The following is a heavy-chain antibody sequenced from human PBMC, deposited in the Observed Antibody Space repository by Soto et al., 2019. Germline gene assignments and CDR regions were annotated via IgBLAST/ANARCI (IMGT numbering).Heavy chain of an antibody. J-gene: IGHJ6*02. CDR1: GGSISSGDYY. V-gene: IGHV4-30-4*01. CDR2: IYYSGST. D-gene: IGHD1-26*01. Sequence: QVQLQESGPGLVKPSQTLSLTCTVSGGSISSGDYYWSWIRQPPGKGLEWIGYIYYSGSTYYNPSLKSRVTIEVDMYKKQFFLKLSSVPAAETDVYSCARDYRRGLRGMDVWGQGTTVTVSS. CDR3: ARDYRRGLRGMDV.